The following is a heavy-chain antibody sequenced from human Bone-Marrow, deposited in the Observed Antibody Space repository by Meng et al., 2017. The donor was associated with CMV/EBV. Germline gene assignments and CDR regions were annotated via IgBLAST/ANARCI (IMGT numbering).Heavy chain of an antibody. CDR1: GFTFRSYG. CDR2: IWYDGSNK. Sequence: GGSLRLPCAASGFTFRSYGMHWVREAPGKGLEWVAVIWYDGSNKYYADSVKGRFTISRDNSKNTQYLQMNSLRAEDTAVYYCAKDAAGVGTIYYFDYWGQGTLVTVAS. J-gene: IGHJ4*02. D-gene: IGHD5-24*01. CDR3: AKDAAGVGTIYYFDY. V-gene: IGHV3-33*06.